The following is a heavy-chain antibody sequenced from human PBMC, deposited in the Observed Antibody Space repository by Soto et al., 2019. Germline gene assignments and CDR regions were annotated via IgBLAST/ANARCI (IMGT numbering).Heavy chain of an antibody. Sequence: EVQLVESGGGLVQPGGSLRLSCAASGFTVSSNYMSWVRQAPGKGLKWVSVIYSGGSTYYADSVKGRFTISRDNSKHTLSLEMNSLRDDDTAVYYCAGGSSWHDAFDLWGQGTMFTVSS. D-gene: IGHD6-13*01. CDR2: IYSGGST. J-gene: IGHJ3*01. V-gene: IGHV3-66*01. CDR3: AGGSSWHDAFDL. CDR1: GFTVSSNY.